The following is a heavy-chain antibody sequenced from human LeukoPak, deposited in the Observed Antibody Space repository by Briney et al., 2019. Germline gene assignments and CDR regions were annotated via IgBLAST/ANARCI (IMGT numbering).Heavy chain of an antibody. V-gene: IGHV1-8*01. CDR1: GYTFTSYD. J-gene: IGHJ6*02. Sequence: ASVKVSCKASGYTFTSYDINWVRQATGQGLEWMGWMNPNSGNTGYAQKFQGGVTMTRNTSISTAYMELGSLRSEDTAVYHCARYYYGSGSDDYYYGMDVWGQGTTVTVSS. D-gene: IGHD3-10*01. CDR3: ARYYYGSGSDDYYYGMDV. CDR2: MNPNSGNT.